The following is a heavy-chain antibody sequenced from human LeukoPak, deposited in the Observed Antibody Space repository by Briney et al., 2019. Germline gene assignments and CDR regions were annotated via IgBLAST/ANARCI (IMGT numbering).Heavy chain of an antibody. V-gene: IGHV4-61*01. CDR3: ARGVRGVIIGGGYYYYYGMDV. CDR1: GGSVSSGSYY. D-gene: IGHD3-10*01. J-gene: IGHJ6*04. Sequence: SETLSLTCTGSGGSVSSGSYYWSWIRQPPGKGLEWIGYIYYSGSTNYNPSLKSRVTISVDTSKNQFSLKLSSVTAAGTAVYYCARGVRGVIIGGGYYYYYGMDVWGKGTTVTVSS. CDR2: IYYSGST.